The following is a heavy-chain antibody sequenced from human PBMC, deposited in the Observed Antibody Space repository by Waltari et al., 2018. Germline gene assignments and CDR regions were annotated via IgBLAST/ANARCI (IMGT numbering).Heavy chain of an antibody. D-gene: IGHD3-9*01. Sequence: QVQLQESGPGLVKPSETLSLTCTVSGGSISSYYWSWIRQPPGKGLEWIGYIYYSGSTSYTPSLKSRVTISVDTSKNQFSLKLSSVTAADTAVYYCARAKAYYDILTGAPYYFDYWGQGTLVTVSS. V-gene: IGHV4-59*01. CDR1: GGSISSYY. CDR3: ARAKAYYDILTGAPYYFDY. J-gene: IGHJ4*02. CDR2: IYYSGST.